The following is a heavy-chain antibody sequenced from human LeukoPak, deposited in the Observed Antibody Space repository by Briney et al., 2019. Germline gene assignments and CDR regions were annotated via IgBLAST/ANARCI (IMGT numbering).Heavy chain of an antibody. CDR1: GFTFSDYY. CDR2: ISSSGSTI. J-gene: IGHJ4*02. V-gene: IGHV3-11*04. Sequence: GGSLRLSCAASGFTFSDYYMSWIRQAPGKGLEWVSYISSSGSTIDYADSVKGRFTISRDNAENSLSLQMNSLRAEDTAVYYCATVGSNWSFDCWGQGTLVSVSS. D-gene: IGHD6-13*01. CDR3: ATVGSNWSFDC.